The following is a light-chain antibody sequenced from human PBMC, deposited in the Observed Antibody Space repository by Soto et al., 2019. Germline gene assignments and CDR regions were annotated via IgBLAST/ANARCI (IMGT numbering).Light chain of an antibody. J-gene: IGKJ2*01. Sequence: DIVLTQSPGTLSLSPGEGATLSCRAGQTVSGTYFAWYQQKPGQAPRLLIYGSSSRATGIPDRFSGGGSGTDFTLTISRLEPEDFAVYYCQQYGSSPYTFGQGTKLEIK. CDR1: QTVSGTY. V-gene: IGKV3-20*01. CDR2: GSS. CDR3: QQYGSSPYT.